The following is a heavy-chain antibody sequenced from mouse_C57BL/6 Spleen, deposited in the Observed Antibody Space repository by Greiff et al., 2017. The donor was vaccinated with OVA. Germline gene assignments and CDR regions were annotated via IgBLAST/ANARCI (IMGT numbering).Heavy chain of an antibody. CDR1: GYTFTSYW. V-gene: IGHV1-55*01. D-gene: IGHD4-1*01. Sequence: QVLLLQPGAALVQPGASVKMSCKASGYTFTSYWITWVKQRPGQGLEWVGDIYPGSGSTNYNEKVKSKATLTVDTSSSTAYMQLSSLTSEDSAVYYWATGTYYFDYWGQGTTLTVSS. J-gene: IGHJ2*01. CDR3: ATGTYYFDY. CDR2: IYPGSGST.